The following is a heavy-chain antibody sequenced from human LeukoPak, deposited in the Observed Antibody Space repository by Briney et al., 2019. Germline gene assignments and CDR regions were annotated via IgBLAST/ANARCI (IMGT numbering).Heavy chain of an antibody. Sequence: GGSLRLPCTASGFTFGDYAMSWVRQAPGKGLEWVGFIRSKAYGGTTEYAASVKGRFTISRDDSKSIAYLQMNSLKTEDTAAYYCTRDYYDSSGYLTIDYWGQGTLVTVSS. CDR3: TRDYYDSSGYLTIDY. CDR1: GFTFGDYA. J-gene: IGHJ4*02. V-gene: IGHV3-49*04. D-gene: IGHD3-22*01. CDR2: IRSKAYGGTT.